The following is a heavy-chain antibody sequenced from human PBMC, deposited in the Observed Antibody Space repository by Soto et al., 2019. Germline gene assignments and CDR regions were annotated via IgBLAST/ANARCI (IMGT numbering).Heavy chain of an antibody. CDR1: GGSISSGDYS. J-gene: IGHJ5*02. CDR3: ARGVTVFGLVSRFWFDP. Sequence: SETLSLTCTVSGGSISSGDYSWIWVRQSPGKGLEWIGHIYNNGITYYNPSLKSRVVISIDTSRNQFSLRLNSLTAADRAVYFCARGVTVFGLVSRFWFDPWGQGTVVTVSS. D-gene: IGHD3-3*01. CDR2: IYNNGIT. V-gene: IGHV4-30-4*01.